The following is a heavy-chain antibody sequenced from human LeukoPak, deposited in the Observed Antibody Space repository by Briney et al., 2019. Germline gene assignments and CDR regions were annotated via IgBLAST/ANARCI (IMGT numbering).Heavy chain of an antibody. CDR2: IYTSGST. D-gene: IGHD3-10*01. V-gene: IGHV4-61*02. J-gene: IGHJ4*02. Sequence: SQTLSLTCTVSGGSISSGSYYWSWIRQPAGKGLEWIGRIYTSGSTNYNPSLKSRVTISVDTSKNQFSLNLSSVTAADTAVYYCARRGAMVRGPAYHFDHWGQGILVTVSS. CDR3: ARRGAMVRGPAYHFDH. CDR1: GGSISSGSYY.